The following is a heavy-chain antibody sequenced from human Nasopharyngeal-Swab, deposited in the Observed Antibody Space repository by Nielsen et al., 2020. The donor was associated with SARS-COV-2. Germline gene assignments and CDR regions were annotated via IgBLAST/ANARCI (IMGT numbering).Heavy chain of an antibody. CDR3: ARDWIGYGDY. V-gene: IGHV3-23*01. D-gene: IGHD5-12*01. CDR2: ISGNTFTT. CDR1: GFTFSSYA. J-gene: IGHJ4*02. Sequence: GESLKISCAASGFTFSSYAMSWVRQAPGKGLEWVSSISGNTFTTYYTNSVKGRFTISRDNAKNSLYLQMNSLRAEDTAVYYCARDWIGYGDYWGQGTLVTVSS.